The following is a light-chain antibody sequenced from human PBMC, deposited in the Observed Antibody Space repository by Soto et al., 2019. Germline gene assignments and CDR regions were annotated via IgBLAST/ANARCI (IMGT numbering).Light chain of an antibody. V-gene: IGKV1-33*01. Sequence: DIQMTQYTSSLSASVGDRVTITFQASQDISNYLNWYQQKPGKAPKLLIYDASNLETGVPSRFGGSGSGTDFTFTISSLQPEDIATYYCQQYDNPITFGQGTRLEIK. CDR1: QDISNY. CDR3: QQYDNPIT. CDR2: DAS. J-gene: IGKJ5*01.